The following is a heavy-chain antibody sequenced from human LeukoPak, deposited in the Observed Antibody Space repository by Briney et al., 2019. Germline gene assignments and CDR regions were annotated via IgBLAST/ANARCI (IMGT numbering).Heavy chain of an antibody. CDR2: IYYSGST. D-gene: IGHD2-2*01. V-gene: IGHV4-61*05. CDR1: GGSISSSSYY. Sequence: SETLSLTCTVSGGSISSSSYYWGWIRQPPGKGLEWIGYIYYSGSTNYNPSLKSRVTISVDTSKNQFSLKLSSVTAADTAVYYCARSRGDSSTKPPYYYYYYMDVWGKGTTVTISS. J-gene: IGHJ6*03. CDR3: ARSRGDSSTKPPYYYYYYMDV.